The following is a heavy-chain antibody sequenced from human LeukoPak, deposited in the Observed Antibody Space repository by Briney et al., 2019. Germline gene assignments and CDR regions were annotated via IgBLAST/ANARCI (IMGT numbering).Heavy chain of an antibody. V-gene: IGHV3-23*01. CDR3: AKTLSGYYGSGSYDY. D-gene: IGHD3-10*01. CDR2: ISGSGGST. CDR1: VFTFSNYA. Sequence: GGALRLSCAASVFTFSNYALSWVRQAPGRGLEWVSAISGSGGSTYYADSVRGRFTISRDNSKSTLSLQMNSLRAEDTAVYYCAKTLSGYYGSGSYDYWGQGTLVTVSS. J-gene: IGHJ4*02.